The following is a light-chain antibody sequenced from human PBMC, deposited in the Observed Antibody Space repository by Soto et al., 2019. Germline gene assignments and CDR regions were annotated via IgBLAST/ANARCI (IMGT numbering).Light chain of an antibody. CDR3: CSYAGSYNYV. CDR1: SSDVGGYNY. J-gene: IGLJ1*01. CDR2: DVS. Sequence: QSVLTQPRSVSGSPGQSVTISCTGTSSDVGGYNYVSWYQQHPGKAPKLMIYDVSKRPSGVPDRFSGSKSGNTASLTISGLQAEDEADYYCCSYAGSYNYVFGTGTQ. V-gene: IGLV2-11*01.